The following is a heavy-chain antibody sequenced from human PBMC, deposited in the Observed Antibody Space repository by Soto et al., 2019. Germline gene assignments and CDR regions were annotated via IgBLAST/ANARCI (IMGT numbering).Heavy chain of an antibody. D-gene: IGHD3-16*01. CDR1: GFTFSSYS. CDR2: IYSGGST. Sequence: GGSLRLSCAASGFTFSSYSMNWVRQAPGKGLEWVSVIYSGGSTYYADSVKGRFTISRDNSKNTLYLQMNSLRAEDTAVYYCARNDYVGDYWGQGTLVTVSS. CDR3: ARNDYVGDY. V-gene: IGHV3-53*01. J-gene: IGHJ4*02.